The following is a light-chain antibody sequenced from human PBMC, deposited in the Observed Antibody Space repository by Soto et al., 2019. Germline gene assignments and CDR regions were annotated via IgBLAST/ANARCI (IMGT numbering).Light chain of an antibody. CDR3: SSYSSSSTLEV. V-gene: IGLV2-14*01. J-gene: IGLJ2*01. Sequence: QSVLTQPASVSGSPGQSITISCTGTSSDIGAYNYVSWYQQYPGKAPKLMIYDVINRPSGVSNRFSGSKSGNTASLTISGRQAEDEADYYCSSYSSSSTLEVFGGGTKLTVL. CDR2: DVI. CDR1: SSDIGAYNY.